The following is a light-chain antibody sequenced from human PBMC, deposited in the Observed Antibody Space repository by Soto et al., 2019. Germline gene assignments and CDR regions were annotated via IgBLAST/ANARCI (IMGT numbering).Light chain of an antibody. V-gene: IGKV1-33*01. J-gene: IGKJ4*01. CDR1: QDIKNY. CDR2: DAS. Sequence: DIQMTQSPSSLSASVGDRVTITCQASQDIKNYLTWYQQKPGKAPNLLIYDASNLKTGVPSRFSGSGSGTNFTVTISSLQPEDIATYYCQHYDHLPPLSFGGGTKVEIK. CDR3: QHYDHLPPLS.